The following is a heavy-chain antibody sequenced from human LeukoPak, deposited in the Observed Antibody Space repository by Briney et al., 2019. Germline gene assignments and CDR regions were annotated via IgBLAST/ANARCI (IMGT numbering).Heavy chain of an antibody. CDR2: ISSSGSTI. Sequence: PGGSLRLSCAASGFTFSSYEMNWVRQAPGKGLEWVSYISSSGSTIYYADSVKGRFTISRDNSKNTLYLQMNSLRAEDTAVYYCARDDREVVPAAMPSYTHYYYYYYMDVWGKGTTVTVSS. CDR3: ARDDREVVPAAMPSYTHYYYYYYMDV. J-gene: IGHJ6*03. V-gene: IGHV3-48*03. CDR1: GFTFSSYE. D-gene: IGHD2-2*01.